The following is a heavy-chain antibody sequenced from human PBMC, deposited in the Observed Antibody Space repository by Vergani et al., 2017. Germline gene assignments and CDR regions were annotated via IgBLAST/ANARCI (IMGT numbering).Heavy chain of an antibody. Sequence: QVQLQESGPGLVKPSETLSLPCTVPGGSVSSGSYYWSWIRQPPGKGLEWIGYIYYCGSTNYNPSLKTRLTISVDTSKNQFSLKLSSVTAADTAVYYCARVKYGYSGYDYFWYFDLWGRGTLVTVSS. CDR3: ARVKYGYSGYDYFWYFDL. CDR2: IYYCGST. J-gene: IGHJ2*01. D-gene: IGHD5-12*01. CDR1: GGSVSSGSYY. V-gene: IGHV4-61*01.